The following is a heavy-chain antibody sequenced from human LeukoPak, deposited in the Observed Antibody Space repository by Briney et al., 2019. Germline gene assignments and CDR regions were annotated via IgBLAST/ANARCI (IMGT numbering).Heavy chain of an antibody. CDR3: AKDPYRIKGNNWFDP. CDR1: GGTFSSYA. V-gene: IGHV1-69*05. CDR2: IIPIFGTA. J-gene: IGHJ5*02. D-gene: IGHD2/OR15-2a*01. Sequence: GSSVKVSCKASGGTFSSYAISWVRQAPGQGLEWMGGIIPIFGTANYAQKFQGRVTITTDESTSTAYMELSSLRSEDTAVYYCAKDPYRIKGNNWFDPWGQGTLVTVSS.